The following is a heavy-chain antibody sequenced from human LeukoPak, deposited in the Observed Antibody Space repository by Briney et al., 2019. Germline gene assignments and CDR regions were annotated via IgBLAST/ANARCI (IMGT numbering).Heavy chain of an antibody. CDR1: GYTSSDYW. CDR3: ASQKTRATGSYYYYYMDV. V-gene: IGHV5-51*01. CDR2: IYPGDSDI. J-gene: IGHJ6*03. D-gene: IGHD3-10*01. Sequence: GESLQISCKGSGYTSSDYWIGWVRQMPGKGLEWMGIIYPGDSDIRYSPSFQGQVTISADKSITTAYLQWSSLKASDTAMYYCASQKTRATGSYYYYYMDVWGKGTTVTVSS.